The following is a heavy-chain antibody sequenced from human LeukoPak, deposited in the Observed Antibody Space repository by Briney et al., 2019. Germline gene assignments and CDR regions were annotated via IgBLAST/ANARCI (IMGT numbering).Heavy chain of an antibody. CDR3: AGKPYGSRSFDY. CDR2: IYYSGST. D-gene: IGHD4-17*01. J-gene: IGHJ4*02. CDR1: GGSISSYH. V-gene: IGHV4-59*01. Sequence: PSETLSLTCTVSGGSISSYHWTWIRQPPGKGLDWIGYIYYSGSTNYNPSLKSRVTISVDTSKNQFSLKLSSVTAADTAVYYCAGKPYGSRSFDYWGQGTLVTVSS.